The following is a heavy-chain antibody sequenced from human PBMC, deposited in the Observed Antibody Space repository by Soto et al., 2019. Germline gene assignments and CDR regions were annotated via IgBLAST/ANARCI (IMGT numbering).Heavy chain of an antibody. V-gene: IGHV1-69*02. CDR1: GGTFSSYT. D-gene: IGHD2-2*01. CDR3: ASDGGVPAAMLGLGIAAVLEGY. J-gene: IGHJ4*02. Sequence: SVKVSCKASGGTFSSYTISWVRQAPGQGLEWMGRIIPILGIANYAQKFQGRVTITADKSTSTAYMELSSLRSEDTAVYYCASDGGVPAAMLGLGIAAVLEGYWGQGTLVTVSS. CDR2: IIPILGIA.